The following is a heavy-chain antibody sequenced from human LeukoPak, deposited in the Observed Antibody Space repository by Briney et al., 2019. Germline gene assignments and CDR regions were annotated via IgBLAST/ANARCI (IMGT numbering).Heavy chain of an antibody. CDR3: ARDLKRLLQSDAFGI. J-gene: IGHJ3*02. D-gene: IGHD5-24*01. CDR1: GYTFTSYY. CDR2: INPSSGST. Sequence: GASVKVSFKASGYTFTSYYMHWVRQGPGQGLEWMGIINPSSGSTSYAQKFQGRVTMTRDTSTSTVYMELNSMRSEDAAWDYCARDLKRLLQSDAFGIWGRGTMVTVSS. V-gene: IGHV1-46*03.